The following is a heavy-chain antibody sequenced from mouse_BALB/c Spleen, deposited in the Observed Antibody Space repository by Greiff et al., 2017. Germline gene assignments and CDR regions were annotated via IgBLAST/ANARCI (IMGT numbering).Heavy chain of an antibody. CDR1: GFTFSSYA. Sequence: EVQVVESGGGLVKPGGSLKLSCAASGFTFSSYAMSWVRQTPEKRLEWVATISSGGSYTYYPDSVKGRFTISRDNAKNTLYLHMSSLRSEDTAMYYCAKQGNPYAMDYWGQGTSVTVSS. J-gene: IGHJ4*01. D-gene: IGHD2-1*01. CDR2: ISSGGSYT. V-gene: IGHV5-9-3*01. CDR3: AKQGNPYAMDY.